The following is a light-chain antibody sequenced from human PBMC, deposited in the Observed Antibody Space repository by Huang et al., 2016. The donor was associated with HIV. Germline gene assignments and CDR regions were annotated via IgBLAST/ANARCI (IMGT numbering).Light chain of an antibody. CDR3: QKYNSAPIT. V-gene: IGKV1-27*01. J-gene: IGKJ5*01. Sequence: DIQMTQSPSSLSASVGDSVTITCRASQDIDNYLAWYQQKPGKVTKLLLFAESALKSGVPPRFSGSGSGTHFSLNISSLQPEDVATYYCQKYNSAPITFGQGTRLEI. CDR2: AES. CDR1: QDIDNY.